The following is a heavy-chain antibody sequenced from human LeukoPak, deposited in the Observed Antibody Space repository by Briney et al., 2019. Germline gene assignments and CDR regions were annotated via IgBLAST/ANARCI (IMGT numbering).Heavy chain of an antibody. CDR2: ISHDGRNE. CDR1: GFTFSSYG. CDR3: AKEGYYGSGSFPDS. D-gene: IGHD3-10*01. J-gene: IGHJ4*02. Sequence: GRSLRLSCEASGFTFSSYGMHWVRRAPGKGLEWMTVISHDGRNENYVESVKGRFTISRDNSTSTLYLQMNSLRVEDTAVYYCAKEGYYGSGSFPDSWGQGTLVTVSS. V-gene: IGHV3-30*18.